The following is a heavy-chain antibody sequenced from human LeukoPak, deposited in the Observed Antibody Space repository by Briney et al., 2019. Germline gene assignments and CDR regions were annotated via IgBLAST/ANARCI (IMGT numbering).Heavy chain of an antibody. CDR1: GYSFTSYW. CDR2: IYPGDSDT. CDR3: ARLFPGDSSTRNWFDP. Sequence: LGESLKISCKGSGYSFTSYWIGWVRQMPGKGLEWMGIIYPGDSDTRYSPSFQGQVTISADKSISTAYLQWSSLKASDTAMYYCARLFPGDSSTRNWFDPWGQGTLVTVSS. J-gene: IGHJ5*02. D-gene: IGHD2-2*01. V-gene: IGHV5-51*01.